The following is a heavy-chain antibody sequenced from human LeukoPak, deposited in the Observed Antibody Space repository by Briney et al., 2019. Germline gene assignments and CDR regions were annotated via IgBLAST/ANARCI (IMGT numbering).Heavy chain of an antibody. D-gene: IGHD3-16*01. CDR2: INPNGGGT. CDR1: GYTFTGYY. J-gene: IGHJ4*02. Sequence: ASVKVSCKASGYTFTGYYIHWVRQVPGQGLEWMGWINPNGGGTNYAQKFQGRVTMTRDTSISTAYMELSRLGSDDTAVYYCARDSTLRPCDYWGQGTLVTVPS. CDR3: ARDSTLRPCDY. V-gene: IGHV1-2*02.